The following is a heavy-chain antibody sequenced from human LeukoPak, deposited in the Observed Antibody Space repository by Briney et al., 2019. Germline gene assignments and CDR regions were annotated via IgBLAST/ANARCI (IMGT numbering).Heavy chain of an antibody. Sequence: ASVRVSCKASGYTFTSYGTNWVRQAPGQGLEWMGWISAYNGDTNYAQNFKDRVNVTTDPSTSTTYMELRSLRSDDTALYFCARARLPHAYFDNWGQGTLVTVSS. J-gene: IGHJ4*02. CDR3: ARARLPHAYFDN. V-gene: IGHV1-18*01. CDR1: GYTFTSYG. CDR2: ISAYNGDT.